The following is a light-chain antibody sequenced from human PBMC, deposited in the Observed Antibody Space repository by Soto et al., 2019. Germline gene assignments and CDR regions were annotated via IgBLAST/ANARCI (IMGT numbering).Light chain of an antibody. V-gene: IGKV1-5*01. CDR1: QTISSW. CDR3: QQYKNYPWT. CDR2: DAS. Sequence: DTQMTQYPQSRSTSPGRTVTVTSRASQTISSWLAWYQQKPGKAPKLLIYDASSLENGVPSRFSGSRSGTDFTLTISSLQPDDFATYYCQQYKNYPWTFGQGSKV. J-gene: IGKJ1*01.